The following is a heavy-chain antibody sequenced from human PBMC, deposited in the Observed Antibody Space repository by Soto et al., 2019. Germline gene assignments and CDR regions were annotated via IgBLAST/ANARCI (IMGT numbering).Heavy chain of an antibody. D-gene: IGHD2-2*01. Sequence: GGSLRLSCAASGFTFSSYGMHWVRQAPGKGLEWVTVISGGGGSTYYADSVKGRFTISRDNSKNTLYLQMNSLRAEDTAVYYCAKNLGYCSSTSCPERYYYYYYMDVWGKGTTVTVSS. CDR1: GFTFSSYG. V-gene: IGHV3-30*18. CDR3: AKNLGYCSSTSCPERYYYYYYMDV. CDR2: ISGGGGST. J-gene: IGHJ6*03.